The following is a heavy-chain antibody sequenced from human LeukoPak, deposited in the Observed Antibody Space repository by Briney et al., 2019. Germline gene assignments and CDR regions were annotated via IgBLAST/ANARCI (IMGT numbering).Heavy chain of an antibody. CDR3: AKESRLYGSGSYPYYYYNMDV. D-gene: IGHD3-10*01. CDR2: ISWDGGWT. J-gene: IGHJ6*03. V-gene: IGHV3-43D*03. CDR1: GFTFEDYA. Sequence: PGGSLRLSCAASGFTFEDYAMHWVRQAPGKGLEWVSLISWDGGWTYYADSVKGRFTISRDNSKNFLYLQMNSLRAEDTALYYCAKESRLYGSGSYPYYYYNMDVWGKGTTVTVSS.